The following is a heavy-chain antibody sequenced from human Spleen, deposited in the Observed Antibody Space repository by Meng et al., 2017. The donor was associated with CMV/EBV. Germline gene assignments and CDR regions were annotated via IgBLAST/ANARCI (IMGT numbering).Heavy chain of an antibody. Sequence: SETLSLTCSVSGESMRSFYWSWIRQPPGKGLEWIGYIYYSGIIYYNPSLESRVTISVDPSKNQFSLKLTSVTTADTAAYYCARVGATTNHYYFYGLDVWGQGTTVTVSS. V-gene: IGHV4-59*01. CDR2: IYYSGII. CDR3: ARVGATTNHYYFYGLDV. J-gene: IGHJ6*02. D-gene: IGHD1-26*01. CDR1: GESMRSFY.